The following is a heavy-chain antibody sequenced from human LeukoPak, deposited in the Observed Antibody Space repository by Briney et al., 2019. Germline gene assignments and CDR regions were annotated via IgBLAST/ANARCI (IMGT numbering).Heavy chain of an antibody. D-gene: IGHD3-3*01. CDR1: GFTFSSYS. V-gene: IGHV3-21*01. J-gene: IGHJ3*02. Sequence: GGSLRLSCAASGFTFSSYSMNWVRQAPGKGLEWVSSISSSISYIYYADSMKGRFTISRDNAKKSLYLQMNSLRAEDTAVYYCARGDPDISFGVAGEAFDIWGQGTMVTVSS. CDR3: ARGDPDISFGVAGEAFDI. CDR2: ISSSISYI.